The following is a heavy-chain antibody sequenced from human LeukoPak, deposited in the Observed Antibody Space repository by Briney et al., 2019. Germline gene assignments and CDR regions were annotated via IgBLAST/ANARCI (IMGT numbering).Heavy chain of an antibody. J-gene: IGHJ4*02. CDR2: IYYSGST. CDR1: GGSISSYY. Sequence: KPSETLSLTYTVSGGSISSYYWSWIRQPPGKGLEWIGYIYYSGSTNYNPSLKSRVTISVDTSKNQFSLKLSSVTAADTAVYYCARGSRLLSPIDYWGQGTLVTVSS. D-gene: IGHD1-26*01. CDR3: ARGSRLLSPIDY. V-gene: IGHV4-59*01.